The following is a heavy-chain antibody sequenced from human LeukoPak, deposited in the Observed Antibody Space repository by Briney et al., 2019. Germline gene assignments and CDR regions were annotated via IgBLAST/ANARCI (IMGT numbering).Heavy chain of an antibody. CDR1: GFTFSSYS. J-gene: IGHJ4*02. CDR3: ARDLSSGYSGNYGAFEY. D-gene: IGHD1-26*01. Sequence: GGSLRLSCAASGFTFSSYSMNWVRQAPGKGLEWISYISSSSSAIYYADSVKGRFTISRDNSKNTVYLQMNSLRAEDTAVYYCARDLSSGYSGNYGAFEYWGQGTLVIVSS. V-gene: IGHV3-48*01. CDR2: ISSSSSAI.